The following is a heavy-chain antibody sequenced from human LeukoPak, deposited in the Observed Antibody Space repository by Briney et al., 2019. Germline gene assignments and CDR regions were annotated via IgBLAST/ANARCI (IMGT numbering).Heavy chain of an antibody. CDR1: GDSIGRSTYY. D-gene: IGHD2-15*01. J-gene: IGHJ5*01. CDR2: IFYNGRT. V-gene: IGHV4-39*07. Sequence: SETLSLTCNVSGDSIGRSTYYWGWVRQTPEKGLEWIGSIFYNGRTYYTPSLQSRVIMSLDTSKNQFSLRLPSVTAADTAVYYCARQVAVVEPADPNWFDSWGQGTLVTVSS. CDR3: ARQVAVVEPADPNWFDS.